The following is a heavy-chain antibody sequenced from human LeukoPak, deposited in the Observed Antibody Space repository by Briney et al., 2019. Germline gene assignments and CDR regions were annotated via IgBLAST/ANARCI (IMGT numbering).Heavy chain of an antibody. D-gene: IGHD6-19*01. Sequence: SETLSLTCTVSGGSISSYYWSWIRQPPGKGLEWIGYIYYSGSTNYNPSLKSRVTISVDTSKNQFSLKLSSVTAADTAVYYCARDRAKQWLGDHDAFDIWGQGTMVTVSS. CDR2: IYYSGST. J-gene: IGHJ3*02. V-gene: IGHV4-59*01. CDR1: GGSISSYY. CDR3: ARDRAKQWLGDHDAFDI.